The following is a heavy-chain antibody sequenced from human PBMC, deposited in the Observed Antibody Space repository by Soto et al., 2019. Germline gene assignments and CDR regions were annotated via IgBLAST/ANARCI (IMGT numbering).Heavy chain of an antibody. Sequence: SQTLSLTCTVSGGSISSGGYYWSWIRQHPGKGLEWIGYIYYSGSTYYNPSLKSRVTISVDTSKNQFSLKLSSVTAADTAVYYCARGQSDCSSTSCYNWFDPWGQGTLVTVSS. J-gene: IGHJ5*02. V-gene: IGHV4-31*03. D-gene: IGHD2-2*01. CDR3: ARGQSDCSSTSCYNWFDP. CDR1: GGSISSGGYY. CDR2: IYYSGST.